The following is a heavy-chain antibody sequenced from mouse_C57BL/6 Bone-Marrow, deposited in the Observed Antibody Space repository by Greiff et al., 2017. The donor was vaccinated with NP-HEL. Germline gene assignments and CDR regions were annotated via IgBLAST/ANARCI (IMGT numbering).Heavy chain of an antibody. Sequence: EVKLMESGGGLVQPGGSMKLSCVASGFTFSNYWMNWVRQSPEKGLEWVAQIRLKSDNYATHYAESVKGRFTISRDDSKSSVYLQMNNLRAEDTGIYYCTSSRYWYFDVWGTGTTVTVSS. D-gene: IGHD1-1*01. V-gene: IGHV6-3*01. CDR1: GFTFSNYW. CDR2: IRLKSDNYAT. CDR3: TSSRYWYFDV. J-gene: IGHJ1*03.